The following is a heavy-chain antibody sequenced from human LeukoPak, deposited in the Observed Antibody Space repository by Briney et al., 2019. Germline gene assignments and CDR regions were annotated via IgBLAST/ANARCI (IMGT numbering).Heavy chain of an antibody. CDR3: ARGRYGSGSYLGYYGMDV. CDR2: IYYSGST. V-gene: IGHV4-59*01. CDR1: GGSISSYY. Sequence: SETLSLTCTVSGGSISSYYWSWIRQPPGKGLEWIGYIYYSGSTNYNPSLKSRVTISVDTSKNQFSLKLSSVTAADTAVYYCARGRYGSGSYLGYYGMDVWGQGTTVTVS. J-gene: IGHJ6*02. D-gene: IGHD3-10*01.